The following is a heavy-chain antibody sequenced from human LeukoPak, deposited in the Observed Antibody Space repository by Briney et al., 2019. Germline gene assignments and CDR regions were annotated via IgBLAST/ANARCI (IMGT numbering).Heavy chain of an antibody. CDR1: GFTFSSYA. CDR2: ISYDGSNK. J-gene: IGHJ4*02. V-gene: IGHV3-30-3*01. CDR3: AKDATPEAY. Sequence: SGGSLRLSCAASGFTFSSYAMHWVRQAPGKGLEWVAVISYDGSNKYYADSVKGRFTISRDNSKNTLYLQMNSLRAEDTAVYYCAKDATPEAYWGQGTLVTVSS.